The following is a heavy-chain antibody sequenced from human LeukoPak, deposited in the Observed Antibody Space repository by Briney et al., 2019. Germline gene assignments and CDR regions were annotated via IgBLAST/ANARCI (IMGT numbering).Heavy chain of an antibody. D-gene: IGHD1-14*01. CDR1: GGSINSYY. Sequence: SETLSLTCTVSGGSINSYYWSWIRQPAGKGLEWIGRIYSTGITNYNPSLKSRLTMSVDTSKNQFSLMLRSVTAADTAVYYCARDTTDLDHWGQGTLVTVSS. J-gene: IGHJ4*02. CDR3: ARDTTDLDH. V-gene: IGHV4-4*07. CDR2: IYSTGIT.